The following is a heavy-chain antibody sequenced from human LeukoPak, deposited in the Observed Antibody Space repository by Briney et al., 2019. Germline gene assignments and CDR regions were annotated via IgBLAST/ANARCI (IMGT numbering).Heavy chain of an antibody. D-gene: IGHD3-10*01. Sequence: GGSLRLSCAASGFTFSSYAMSWVRQAPGKGLEWVSAISGSGGSAYYADSVKGRFTISRDNSKNTLYLQMNSLRAEDTAVYYCAKDSYGSGSPDYWGQGTLVTVSS. V-gene: IGHV3-23*01. CDR3: AKDSYGSGSPDY. CDR1: GFTFSSYA. CDR2: ISGSGGSA. J-gene: IGHJ4*02.